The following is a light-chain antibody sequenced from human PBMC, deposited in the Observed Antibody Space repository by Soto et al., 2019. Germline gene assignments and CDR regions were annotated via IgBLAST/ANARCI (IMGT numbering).Light chain of an antibody. CDR3: QQDGSSIT. Sequence: EIVLTQSPGTLSLSPGERATLSCRASQSGSNTYLAWHQQKRGQAPRLIIYGASSRATGIPDRFSGSGSGTDFTLSISRLEHEDFEVYYCQQDGSSITFGGGTKVEIK. J-gene: IGKJ4*01. V-gene: IGKV3-20*01. CDR2: GAS. CDR1: QSGSNTY.